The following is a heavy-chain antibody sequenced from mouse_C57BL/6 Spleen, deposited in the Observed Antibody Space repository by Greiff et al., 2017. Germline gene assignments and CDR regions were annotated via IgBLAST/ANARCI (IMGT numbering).Heavy chain of an antibody. V-gene: IGHV1-26*01. CDR1: GYTFTDYY. J-gene: IGHJ3*01. CDR3: ARGGDDYGFAY. D-gene: IGHD2-4*01. CDR2: INPNNGGT. Sequence: EVQLQQSGPELVKPGASVKISCKASGYTFTDYYMNWVKQSHGKSLEWIGDINPNNGGTSYNQKFKGKATVTVDKSSSTAYMELRSLTSEDSAVYYCARGGDDYGFAYWGQGTLVTVSA.